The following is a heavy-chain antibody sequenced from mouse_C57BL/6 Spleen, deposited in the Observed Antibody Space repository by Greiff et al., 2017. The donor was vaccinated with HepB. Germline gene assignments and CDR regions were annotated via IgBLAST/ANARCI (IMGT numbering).Heavy chain of an antibody. CDR1: GFTFSNYW. V-gene: IGHV6-3*01. J-gene: IGHJ1*03. CDR2: IRLKSDNYAT. Sequence: EVQGVESGGGLVQPGGSMKLSCVASGFTFSNYWMNWVRQSPEKGLEWVAQIRLKSDNYATHYAESVKGRFTISRDDSKSSVYLQMNNLRAEDTGIYYCTAGSSSFDVWGTGTTVTVSS. D-gene: IGHD1-1*01. CDR3: TAGSSSFDV.